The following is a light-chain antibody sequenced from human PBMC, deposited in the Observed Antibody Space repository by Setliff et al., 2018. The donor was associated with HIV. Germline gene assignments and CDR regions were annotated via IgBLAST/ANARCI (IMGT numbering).Light chain of an antibody. V-gene: IGLV2-14*03. Sequence: QSVLAQPASVSGSPGQSITISCTGTSSDVGGYNYVSWYQQHPDKAPKLLIYAVTNRPSGISNRFSGPKSGNTASLTISGLQAEDEADYYCNSYTSSIPLYVFGTGTKVTVL. J-gene: IGLJ1*01. CDR2: AVT. CDR1: SSDVGGYNY. CDR3: NSYTSSIPLYV.